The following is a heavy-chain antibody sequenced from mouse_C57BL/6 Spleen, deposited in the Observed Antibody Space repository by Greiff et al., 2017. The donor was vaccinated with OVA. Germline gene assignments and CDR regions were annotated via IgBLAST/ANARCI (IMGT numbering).Heavy chain of an antibody. Sequence: EVQLVESGAELVKPGASVKLSCTASGFNIKDYYMHWVKQRTEQGLEWIGRIDPEDGETKYAPKFQGKATITADTSSNTAYLQLSSLTSEDTAVYYCARFDQYYFDYWGQGTTLTVSS. J-gene: IGHJ2*01. CDR3: ARFDQYYFDY. CDR2: IDPEDGET. CDR1: GFNIKDYY. V-gene: IGHV14-2*01.